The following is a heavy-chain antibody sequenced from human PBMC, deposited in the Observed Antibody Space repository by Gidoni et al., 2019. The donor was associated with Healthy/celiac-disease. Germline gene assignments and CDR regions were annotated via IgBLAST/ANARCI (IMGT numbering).Heavy chain of an antibody. V-gene: IGHV4-59*01. CDR3: ARGPLTGTIDY. CDR2: IYYSGST. D-gene: IGHD1-20*01. J-gene: IGHJ4*02. CDR1: GGSISSYY. Sequence: QVQLQESGPGLVKPSETLSLTCPVSGGSISSYYWSLIRQPPGKGLEWIGYIYYSGSTNYNPSLKSRVTISVDTSKNQFSRKLSSVTAADTAVYYCARGPLTGTIDYWGQGTLVTVSS.